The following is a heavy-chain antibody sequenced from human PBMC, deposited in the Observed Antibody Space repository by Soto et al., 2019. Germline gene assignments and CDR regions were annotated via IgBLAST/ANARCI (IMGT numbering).Heavy chain of an antibody. CDR1: GFTFSTFA. CDR3: ANIKYSVSSLCWIAGY. CDR2: ISDSGGTR. V-gene: IGHV3-23*01. J-gene: IGHJ4*02. Sequence: GSLRLSCAASGFTFSTFAMAWVRQAPGKGLEWVAGISDSGGTRDYADSVQGRFTISSDNSKNTLYLQMNSLRADDAAVYFCANIKYSVSSLCWIAGYWGQGTLVTVSS. D-gene: IGHD5-18*01.